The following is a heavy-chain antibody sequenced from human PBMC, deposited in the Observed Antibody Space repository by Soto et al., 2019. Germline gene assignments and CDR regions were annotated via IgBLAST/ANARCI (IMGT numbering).Heavy chain of an antibody. V-gene: IGHV3-9*01. CDR1: GFTFDDYA. Sequence: EVQLVESGGGVVQPGRSLRLSCTGSGFTFDDYAMYWVRQRPGAGLDWVAGISWSSGNIAHADSVKGRFTVSRDNDMSSLYLQMNSLRVEDTAMYYCARGGSGALTAAAGRTNWFDPWGQGTLVIVSS. CDR3: ARGGSGALTAAAGRTNWFDP. CDR2: ISWSSGNI. J-gene: IGHJ5*02. D-gene: IGHD6-13*01.